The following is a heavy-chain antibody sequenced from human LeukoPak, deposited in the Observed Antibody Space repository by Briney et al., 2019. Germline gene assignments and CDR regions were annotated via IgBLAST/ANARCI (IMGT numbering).Heavy chain of an antibody. CDR3: ASVRGYSSGWYASGFDP. CDR1: GGSISSSSYY. Sequence: SETLSLTCTVSGGSISSSSYYWGWIRQPPGKGPEWIGSIYYSGSTNYNPSLKSRVTISLDTSKNQFSLKLSSVTAADTAVYYCASVRGYSSGWYASGFDPWGQGTLVTVSS. J-gene: IGHJ5*02. V-gene: IGHV4-39*07. D-gene: IGHD6-19*01. CDR2: IYYSGST.